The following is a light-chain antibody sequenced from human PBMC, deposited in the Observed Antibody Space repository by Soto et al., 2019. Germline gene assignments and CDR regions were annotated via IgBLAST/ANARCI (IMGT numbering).Light chain of an antibody. J-gene: IGLJ3*02. CDR1: SSDVGGYNY. V-gene: IGLV2-14*01. CDR2: EVS. CDR3: SSYTSSSTPWV. Sequence: QSALTQPASVSGSPGQSITISCTGTSSDVGGYNYVSWYQQHPGKAPKLMIYEVSNRPSGVSNRFSGSKSGNTASLTISGLQAEDEADYYCSSYTSSSTPWVFGGGTKL.